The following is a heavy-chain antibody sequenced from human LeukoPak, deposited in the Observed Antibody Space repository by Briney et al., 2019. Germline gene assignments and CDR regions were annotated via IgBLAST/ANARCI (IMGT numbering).Heavy chain of an antibody. V-gene: IGHV4-59*01. J-gene: IGHJ4*02. Sequence: SETLSLTCTVSGGSINSYDWSWLRQPPGKGLEWLGDIYYSGSTNYNPSVKSRVTISVDTSKKQFSLKLSSVTAADMAIYYCARVRPYYYDTSSSYYFDYWGQGTLVTVSS. CDR3: ARVRPYYYDTSSSYYFDY. CDR1: GGSINSYD. D-gene: IGHD3-22*01. CDR2: IYYSGST.